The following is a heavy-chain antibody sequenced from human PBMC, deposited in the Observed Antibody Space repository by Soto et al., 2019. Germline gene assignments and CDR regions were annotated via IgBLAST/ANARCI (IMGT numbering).Heavy chain of an antibody. CDR3: ARDIITVIGGEIYYYFGMDV. J-gene: IGHJ6*02. D-gene: IGHD3-10*01. CDR1: GGSFREYY. CDR2: INQSGTT. V-gene: IGHV4-34*01. Sequence: SETLSLTCAVDGGSFREYYWSWLRQPPGKGLEWIGEINQSGTTHYNPSLKRRINISIDTSKNQFSLNLTSVTAADTATYYCARDIITVIGGEIYYYFGMDVWGQGTTVTVSS.